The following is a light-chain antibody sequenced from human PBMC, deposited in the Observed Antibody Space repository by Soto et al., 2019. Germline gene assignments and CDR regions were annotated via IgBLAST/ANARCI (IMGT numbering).Light chain of an antibody. J-gene: IGKJ4*01. Sequence: EIVMTQSPATLSVSPGGRATLSCRASQSVTNHLAWYQQRPGQAPRLLIYGASTRATGIPARFSGSGSGTEFTLTVSSLQSADFAVYYCQQYQDWPLTFGGGTKVDIK. V-gene: IGKV3-15*01. CDR1: QSVTNH. CDR3: QQYQDWPLT. CDR2: GAS.